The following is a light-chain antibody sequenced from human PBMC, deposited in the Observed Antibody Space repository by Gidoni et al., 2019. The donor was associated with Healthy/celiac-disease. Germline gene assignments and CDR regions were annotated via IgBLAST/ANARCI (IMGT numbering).Light chain of an antibody. CDR3: QSYDSSLSGYV. CDR2: GNN. V-gene: IGLV1-40*01. J-gene: IGLJ1*01. CDR1: SSNIGAGYD. Sequence: QSVLTQPPSVSGAPGQRVTISCTGSSSNIGAGYDVHWYQQLPGTAPKLVIYGNNNRPSGVPDRLSGSKSGTSASLAITGLQAEDEADYYCQSYDSSLSGYVFGTGTKVTVL.